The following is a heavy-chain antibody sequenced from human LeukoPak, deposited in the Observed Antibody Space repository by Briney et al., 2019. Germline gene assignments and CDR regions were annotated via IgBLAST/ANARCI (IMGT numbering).Heavy chain of an antibody. CDR1: GGTFSSYA. V-gene: IGHV1-69*01. Sequence: SVKVSCKASGGTFSSYAISWVRQAPGQGLEWMGGIIPIFGTANYAQKFQGRVTITADESTNTAYMELSSLRSEDTAVYYCARAGITMIVVASFDYWGQGTLVTVSS. CDR2: IIPIFGTA. CDR3: ARAGITMIVVASFDY. D-gene: IGHD3-22*01. J-gene: IGHJ4*02.